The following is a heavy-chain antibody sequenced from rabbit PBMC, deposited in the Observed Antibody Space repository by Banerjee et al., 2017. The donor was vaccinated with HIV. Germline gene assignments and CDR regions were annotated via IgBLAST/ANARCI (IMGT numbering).Heavy chain of an antibody. CDR3: ARANYVADSAIGGFYLGSFNL. J-gene: IGHJ4*01. D-gene: IGHD1-1*01. CDR1: GFSFSSDYC. Sequence: QSLEESGGDLVKPGASLTLTCTASGFSFSSDYCMCWVRQAPGKGLEWIGCIDADSGDIYYASWAKGRFTISKTSSTTVTLQMTSLTAADTATYFCARANYVADSAIGGFYLGSFNLWGQGTLVTVS. CDR2: IDADSGDI. V-gene: IGHV1S40*01.